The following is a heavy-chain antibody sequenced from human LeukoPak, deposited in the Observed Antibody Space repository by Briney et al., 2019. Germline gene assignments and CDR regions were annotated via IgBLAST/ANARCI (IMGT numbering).Heavy chain of an antibody. Sequence: SETLSLTCTVSGYSISSGYYWGWIRQPPGKGLEWIGSIYHSGSTYYNPSLKSRLSISVDTSKNQFSVKLSSVSAADTAVYYCARHPSMTKVTYDYWGQGTLVTVSS. V-gene: IGHV4-38-2*02. D-gene: IGHD4-17*01. CDR1: GYSISSGYY. J-gene: IGHJ4*02. CDR3: ARHPSMTKVTYDY. CDR2: IYHSGST.